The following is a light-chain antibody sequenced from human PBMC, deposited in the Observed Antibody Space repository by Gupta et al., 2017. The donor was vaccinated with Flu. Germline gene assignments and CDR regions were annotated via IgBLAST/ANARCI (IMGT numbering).Light chain of an antibody. J-gene: IGKJ4*01. Sequence: DIQMTQSPSSLSASVGDRITITFRASQGISNHLAWFQQKPGKAPKSLMYAASSLQSGVPSKFSGSGSGTDFTLTISGLQPDDFATYYCQHYHAYPRTFGGGTKVELK. CDR3: QHYHAYPRT. V-gene: IGKV1-16*02. CDR2: AAS. CDR1: QGISNH.